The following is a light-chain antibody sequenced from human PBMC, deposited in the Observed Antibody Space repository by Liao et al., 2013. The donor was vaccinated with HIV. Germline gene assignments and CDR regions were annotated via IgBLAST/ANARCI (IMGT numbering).Light chain of an antibody. Sequence: SYELTQPPSVSVSPGQTASITCSGDKLGDKYASWYQQKPGQSPVLVIYQDTKRPSGIPERFSGSNSGNTATLTISGTQAADEGDYYCQAWDSIAVAVFGAGTKLTV. V-gene: IGLV3-1*01. CDR3: QAWDSIAVAV. CDR1: KLGDKY. CDR2: QDT. J-gene: IGLJ3*02.